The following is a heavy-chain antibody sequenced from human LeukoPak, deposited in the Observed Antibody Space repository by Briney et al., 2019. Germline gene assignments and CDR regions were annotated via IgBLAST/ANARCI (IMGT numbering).Heavy chain of an antibody. J-gene: IGHJ4*02. D-gene: IGHD2-15*01. V-gene: IGHV1-69*06. CDR1: GGTISSYA. CDR3: ARDLGYCSGGSCYSGVRDY. CDR2: IIPIFGTA. Sequence: SVKGSCKASGGTISSYAISWVRQAPGQGLEWMGGIIPIFGTANYAQKFQGRVTITADKSTSTAHMELSSLRSEDTAVYYCARDLGYCSGGSCYSGVRDYWGQGTLVTVSS.